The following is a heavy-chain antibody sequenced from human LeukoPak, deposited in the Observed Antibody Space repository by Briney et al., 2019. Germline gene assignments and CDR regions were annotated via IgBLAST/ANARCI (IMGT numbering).Heavy chain of an antibody. Sequence: TLSPTCTFPGGSASSGGYYWSWIRQHPGKGLEWIGNIYYSGSTYYNSSLKSRVTISVDTSKNQFSLQLSSVTAADTAVYYCARLPFNYYDIGPWDYWGQGTLVTVSS. J-gene: IGHJ4*02. CDR1: GGSASSGGYY. CDR3: ARLPFNYYDIGPWDY. D-gene: IGHD3-22*01. CDR2: IYYSGST. V-gene: IGHV4-31*03.